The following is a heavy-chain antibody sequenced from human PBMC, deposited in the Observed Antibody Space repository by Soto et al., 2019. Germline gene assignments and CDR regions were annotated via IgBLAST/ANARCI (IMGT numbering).Heavy chain of an antibody. CDR3: VRGPTDIVATYLDY. J-gene: IGHJ4*02. CDR2: ISAYNGNT. V-gene: IGHV1-18*04. Sequence: ASVKVSCKASGYTFTSYGISWVRQAPGQGLEWMGWISAYNGNTNYAQKPQGRVTMTTDTSTSTAYMELRSLRSDDTAVYYCVRGPTDIVATYLDYWGQGTLVTVSS. D-gene: IGHD5-12*01. CDR1: GYTFTSYG.